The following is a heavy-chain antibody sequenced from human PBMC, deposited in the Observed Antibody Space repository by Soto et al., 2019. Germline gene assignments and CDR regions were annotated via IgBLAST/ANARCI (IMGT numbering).Heavy chain of an antibody. V-gene: IGHV4-59*01. CDR3: AKVRYTGSPNWFDP. D-gene: IGHD1-26*01. J-gene: IGHJ5*02. CDR2: IYYSGST. CDR1: GGSISSYY. Sequence: SETLSLTCTVSGGSISSYYWSWIRQPPGKGLEWIGYIYYSGSTNYNPSLKSRVTISVDTSKNQFSLKLGSVTAADTAVYDCAKVRYTGSPNWFDPWDQGALLTVSS.